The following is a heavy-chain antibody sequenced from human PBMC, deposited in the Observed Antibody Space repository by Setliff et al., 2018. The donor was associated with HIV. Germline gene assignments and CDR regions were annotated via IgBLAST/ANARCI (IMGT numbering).Heavy chain of an antibody. CDR2: INHSGNT. CDR1: GGSFSGYY. D-gene: IGHD3-10*01. J-gene: IGHJ4*02. V-gene: IGHV4-34*01. CDR3: ARGLGRGSGTYYNPPGY. Sequence: TSETLSLTCAFNGGSFSGYYWMWIRQSPGEGLEWIGEINHSGNTNYNPSLKSRDTMSGATSKNQFSLNLTSVTAADTAVYFCARGLGRGSGTYYNPPGYWGPGTLVTVSS.